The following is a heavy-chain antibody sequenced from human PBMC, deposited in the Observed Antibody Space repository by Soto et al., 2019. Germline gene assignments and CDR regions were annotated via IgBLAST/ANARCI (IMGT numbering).Heavy chain of an antibody. CDR2: ISSSSSTI. CDR3: ASWSSSYGGGH. J-gene: IGHJ4*02. Sequence: EVQLVESGGGLVQPGGSLRLSCAASGFTFSSYSMNWVRQAPGKGLEWVSYISSSSSTIHYADSVKGRFTISRDNAKNSLYLQMNSLRAEDTAVYYCASWSSSYGGGHWGQGTLVTVSS. D-gene: IGHD2-2*01. CDR1: GFTFSSYS. V-gene: IGHV3-48*01.